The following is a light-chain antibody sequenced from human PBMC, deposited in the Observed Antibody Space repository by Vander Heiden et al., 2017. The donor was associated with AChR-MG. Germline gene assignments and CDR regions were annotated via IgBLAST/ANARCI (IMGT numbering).Light chain of an antibody. CDR2: DAS. CDR3: QQYFNWPSYT. J-gene: IGKJ2*01. CDR1: QSISTN. Sequence: IVMTHSPATLSVSPGQRATLSCRASQSISTNLAWYQQKPGQAPRLLIYDASARATGIPARFSGSGSGTEFTLTISSLQSEDFAVYYCQQYFNWPSYTFGPGTKLEIK. V-gene: IGKV3-15*01.